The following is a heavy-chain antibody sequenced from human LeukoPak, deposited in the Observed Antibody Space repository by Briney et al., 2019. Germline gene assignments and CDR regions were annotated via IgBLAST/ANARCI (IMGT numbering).Heavy chain of an antibody. CDR3: ARGGSRYGAYFDF. V-gene: IGHV5-51*01. CDR1: GYSFTSYW. Sequence: PGESLKISCKGSGYSFTSYWIGWVRQMPGKGLEWMGIIYPGDSDTRYSPSFQGQVTMSADKSITTAYLQWNILKASDTAIYYCARGGSRYGAYFDFWGQGTLVTVSS. D-gene: IGHD1-26*01. CDR2: IYPGDSDT. J-gene: IGHJ4*02.